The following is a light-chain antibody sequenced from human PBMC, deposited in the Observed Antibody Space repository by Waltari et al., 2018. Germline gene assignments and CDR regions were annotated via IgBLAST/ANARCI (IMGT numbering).Light chain of an antibody. CDR2: STY. CDR1: SSNIGTNI. CDR3: AVWDDNLNGVV. Sequence: QSVLSQPPSASGTPGQRVTISCSGGSSNIGTNIVSWYQKLPGTAPKVLIYSTYGRASGVAGRFSGSKSGTAASRAISGLQSEDEAYYYCAVWDDNLNGVVFGGGTKLTVV. J-gene: IGLJ2*01. V-gene: IGLV1-44*01.